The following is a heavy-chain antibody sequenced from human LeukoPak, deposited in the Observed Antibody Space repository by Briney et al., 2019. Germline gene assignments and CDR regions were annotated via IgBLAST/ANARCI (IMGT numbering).Heavy chain of an antibody. J-gene: IGHJ5*02. CDR3: ARERAGCSSTSCHKRVVRFDP. CDR2: INPNSGGT. CDR1: GYTFTGYY. V-gene: IGHV1-2*02. Sequence: ASVKVSCKASGYTFTGYYMHWVRQAPGQGLEWMGWINPNSGGTNYAQKFQGRVTMTRDTSISTAYMELSRLRSDDTAVYYCARERAGCSSTSCHKRVVRFDPWGQGTLVTVSS. D-gene: IGHD2-2*01.